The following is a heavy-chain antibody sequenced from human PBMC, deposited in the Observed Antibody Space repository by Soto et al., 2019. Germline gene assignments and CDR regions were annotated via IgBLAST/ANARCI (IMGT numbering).Heavy chain of an antibody. CDR2: ISWNSGSI. V-gene: IGHV3-9*01. D-gene: IGHD3-22*01. J-gene: IGHJ4*02. CDR1: GFTFDDYA. Sequence: PGGSLRLSCAAFGFTFDDYAMHWVQQAPGKGLEGVSSISWNSGSIAYADSVKGRFTISRDNAKNSLFLQMSSLRPEDTALYYCAKALDYDSSGYYYFDYWGQGTLVTVPS. CDR3: AKALDYDSSGYYYFDY.